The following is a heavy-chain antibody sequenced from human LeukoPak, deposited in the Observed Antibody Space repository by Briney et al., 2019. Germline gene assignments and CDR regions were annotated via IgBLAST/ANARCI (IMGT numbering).Heavy chain of an antibody. CDR3: ARARGVVVPAAMWGWFDP. Sequence: PSETLSLTCAVYGGSFSGYYWSWIRQPPGKGLEWIGEINHSGSTNYNPSLKSRVTISVDTSKNQFSLKLRSVTAADTAVYYCARARGVVVPAAMWGWFDPWGQGTLVTVSS. CDR2: INHSGST. D-gene: IGHD2-2*01. J-gene: IGHJ5*02. V-gene: IGHV4-34*01. CDR1: GGSFSGYY.